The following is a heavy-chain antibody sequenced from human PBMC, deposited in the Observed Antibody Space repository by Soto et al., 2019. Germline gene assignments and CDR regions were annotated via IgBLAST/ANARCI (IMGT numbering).Heavy chain of an antibody. CDR2: IYYSGST. D-gene: IGHD2-15*01. Sequence: SENLSLTCTVSGDSISSNSYYCGWIRQTPGKGLEWIGSIYYSGSTYYNPSLKSRVTISVDTSKNQFSLKLSSVTAADTAVYYCARLAKVAATHNYYYYYGMDVWGQGTTVT. V-gene: IGHV4-39*01. J-gene: IGHJ6*02. CDR1: GDSISSNSYY. CDR3: ARLAKVAATHNYYYYYGMDV.